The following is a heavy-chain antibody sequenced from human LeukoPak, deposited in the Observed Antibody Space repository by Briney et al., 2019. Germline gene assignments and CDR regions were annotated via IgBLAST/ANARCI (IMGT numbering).Heavy chain of an antibody. D-gene: IGHD5-12*01. Sequence: GGSLRLSCAAPGLTFSSNAMSWARQAPGKGLEWVSAISGSGGSTYYADSVKGRFTIPRDNSKNTLYLQMNSLRAEDTAVYYCAKDDYQDYFDYWGQGTLVTVSS. V-gene: IGHV3-23*01. J-gene: IGHJ4*02. CDR2: ISGSGGST. CDR3: AKDDYQDYFDY. CDR1: GLTFSSNA.